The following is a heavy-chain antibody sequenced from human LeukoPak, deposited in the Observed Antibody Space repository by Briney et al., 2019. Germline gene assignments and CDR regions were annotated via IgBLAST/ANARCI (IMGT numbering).Heavy chain of an antibody. D-gene: IGHD3-10*01. V-gene: IGHV3-9*01. Sequence: GRSLRLSCAASGFTFDDYAMHWVRQAPGEGLGGVSGISWNSGSIGYADSVRGRFTISRDNAKNSLYLQRNGLRAEDTALYYCAKDSGDYGSGSDYWGQGTLVTVSS. CDR3: AKDSGDYGSGSDY. CDR1: GFTFDDYA. CDR2: ISWNSGSI. J-gene: IGHJ4*02.